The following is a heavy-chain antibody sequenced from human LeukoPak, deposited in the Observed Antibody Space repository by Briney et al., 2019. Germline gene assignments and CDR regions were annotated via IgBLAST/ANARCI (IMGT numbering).Heavy chain of an antibody. J-gene: IGHJ4*02. Sequence: GGSLRLSCAASGFTFSSYGMHWVRQAPGKGLEWVAVIWYDGSNKYYADSVKGRFTISRDNSKSTLYLQMNSLRAEDTAVYYCASESSTSKNYYFDYWGQGTLVTVSS. CDR1: GFTFSSYG. CDR2: IWYDGSNK. V-gene: IGHV3-33*01. CDR3: ASESSTSKNYYFDY. D-gene: IGHD2-2*01.